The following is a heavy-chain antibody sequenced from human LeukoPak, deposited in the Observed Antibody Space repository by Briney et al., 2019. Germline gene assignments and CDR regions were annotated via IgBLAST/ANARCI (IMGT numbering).Heavy chain of an antibody. D-gene: IGHD2-8*02. Sequence: PGGSLRLSCAASGFTFSSYSMNWVRQAPGKGLEWVSYISGSGTTIFYADSVQGRFTVSRDNAENSLYLQMNSLRADDTAVYYCARDYWYSDSGPDSWGQGTLVTVSS. CDR2: ISGSGTTI. J-gene: IGHJ4*02. V-gene: IGHV3-48*04. CDR3: ARDYWYSDSGPDS. CDR1: GFTFSSYS.